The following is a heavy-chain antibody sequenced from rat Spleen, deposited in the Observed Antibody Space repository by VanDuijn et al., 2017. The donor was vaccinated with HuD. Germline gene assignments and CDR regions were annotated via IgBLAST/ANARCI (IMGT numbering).Heavy chain of an antibody. V-gene: IGHV5-7*01. CDR1: GFTFSDYY. Sequence: EVQLVESGGDLVQPGRSLKLSCAASGFTFSDYYMAWVRQAPRKGLEWVAIITHDGSSTYYRDSVKGRFTISRDNAESTLYLQMDSLRSEDTATYYCARRHYGYTDYFDYWGQGVMVTVSS. J-gene: IGHJ2*01. D-gene: IGHD1-9*01. CDR3: ARRHYGYTDYFDY. CDR2: ITHDGSST.